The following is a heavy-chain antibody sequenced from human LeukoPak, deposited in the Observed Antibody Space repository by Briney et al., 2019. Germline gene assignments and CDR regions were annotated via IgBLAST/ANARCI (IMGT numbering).Heavy chain of an antibody. CDR3: ARHGGTTVTTSNFDY. CDR2: IYYSGST. Sequence: PSKTLSLTCTVSGGSISSYYWSWIRQPPGKGLEWIGYIYYSGSTNYNPSLRSRVTISVDTSKNQFSLKLSSVTAADTAVYYCARHGGTTVTTSNFDYWGQGTLVTVSS. J-gene: IGHJ4*02. CDR1: GGSISSYY. D-gene: IGHD4-17*01. V-gene: IGHV4-59*08.